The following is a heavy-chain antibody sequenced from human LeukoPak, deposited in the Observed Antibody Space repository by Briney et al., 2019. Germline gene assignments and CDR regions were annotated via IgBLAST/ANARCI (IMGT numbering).Heavy chain of an antibody. CDR1: GFTFSRYG. J-gene: IGHJ4*02. V-gene: IGHV3-30*02. Sequence: GGSLRLSCAASGFTFSRYGMHWVRQAPGQGLEWVAFIRYDGSNKYYADSVKGRFTISRDYSKNTLYLQVNSLRPEDTAVYYCAKLSGAYGDSRDYWGQGTLVTVSS. CDR2: IRYDGSNK. CDR3: AKLSGAYGDSRDY. D-gene: IGHD4-17*01.